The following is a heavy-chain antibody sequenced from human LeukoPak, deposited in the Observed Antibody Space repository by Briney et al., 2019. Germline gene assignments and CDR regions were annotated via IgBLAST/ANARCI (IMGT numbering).Heavy chain of an antibody. CDR3: ARAPINVDIVATGAFDY. D-gene: IGHD5-12*01. J-gene: IGHJ4*02. CDR2: IIPILGIA. V-gene: IGHV1-69*04. CDR1: GGTFSSYA. Sequence: GASVKVSCKASGGTFSSYAISWVRQAPGQGLEWMGRIIPILGIANYAQKFQGRVTITADKSTSTAYMELSSLRSEDTAVYYCARAPINVDIVATGAFDYWGQGTLVTVSS.